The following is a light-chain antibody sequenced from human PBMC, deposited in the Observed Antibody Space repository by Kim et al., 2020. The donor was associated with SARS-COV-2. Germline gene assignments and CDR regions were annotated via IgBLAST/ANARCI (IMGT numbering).Light chain of an antibody. CDR3: MQGIYWPWT. J-gene: IGKJ1*01. V-gene: IGKV2-30*01. CDR2: RVS. Sequence: PDAISCRCRQGRGYRDGNTYLSWFQQRPGQSPRRLIYRVSNRDSGGPDRFSGSGSGTDFTLKISRVEAEDVGVYYCMQGIYWPWTFGQGTKVDIK. CDR1: QGRGYRDGNTY.